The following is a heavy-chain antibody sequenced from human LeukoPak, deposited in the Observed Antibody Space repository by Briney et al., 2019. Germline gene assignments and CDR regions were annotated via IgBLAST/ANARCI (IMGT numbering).Heavy chain of an antibody. CDR1: GGSVSSGPFY. CDR3: ARAQRGYCSSTSCYYAWFDP. D-gene: IGHD2-2*01. CDR2: IYYSGST. V-gene: IGHV4-61*10. J-gene: IGHJ5*02. Sequence: SQTLSLTCTVSGGSVSSGPFYWSWIRQPAGKGLEWIGYIYYSGSTNYNPSLKSRVTISVDTSKNQFSLKLSSVTAADTAVYYCARAQRGYCSSTSCYYAWFDPWGQGTLVTVSS.